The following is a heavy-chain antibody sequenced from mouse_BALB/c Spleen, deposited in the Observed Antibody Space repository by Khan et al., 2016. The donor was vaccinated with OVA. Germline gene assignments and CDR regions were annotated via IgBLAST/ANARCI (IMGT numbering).Heavy chain of an antibody. CDR3: ARLAYYYDSDGFTY. D-gene: IGHD1-1*01. J-gene: IGHJ3*01. CDR2: ISSGGTYT. Sequence: EVELVESGGDLVKPGGSLKLSCAAFGFTFSTYGMSWVRQTPDKRLEWVATISSGGTYTYYPDSVKGRFTISRDNAKNTLYLQMSSLKSEDTAMYYCARLAYYYDSDGFTYWGQGTLVTVSA. CDR1: GFTFSTYG. V-gene: IGHV5-6*01.